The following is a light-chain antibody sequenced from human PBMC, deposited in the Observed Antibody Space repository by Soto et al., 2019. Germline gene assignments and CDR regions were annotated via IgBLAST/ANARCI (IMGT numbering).Light chain of an antibody. CDR1: PSVTNY. Sequence: EIVLTQSPATLSLSPGERATLSCRASPSVTNYLAWYQQKPGQAPRLLIYGAFNRATGIPARFSGSGSGTDFTLTISSLEPEDFAVYYCQQRNIWPPVTFGQATRLEIK. J-gene: IGKJ5*01. CDR3: QQRNIWPPVT. V-gene: IGKV3-11*01. CDR2: GAF.